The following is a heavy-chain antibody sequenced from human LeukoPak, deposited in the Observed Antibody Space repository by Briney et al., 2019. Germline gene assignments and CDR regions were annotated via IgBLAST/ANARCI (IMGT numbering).Heavy chain of an antibody. V-gene: IGHV3-7*01. CDR3: ASLDTAHPSGVH. D-gene: IGHD5-18*01. Sequence: PGGSLRLSCEASTFTFTPGWMSWVRQAPGKGLEWVAMMKRDGGEKHYVDSVRGRFTISRDNAKNSLYLQMDSLRDEDMAVYYCASLDTAHPSGVHWGQGTLVTVSS. CDR1: TFTFTPGW. J-gene: IGHJ4*02. CDR2: MKRDGGEK.